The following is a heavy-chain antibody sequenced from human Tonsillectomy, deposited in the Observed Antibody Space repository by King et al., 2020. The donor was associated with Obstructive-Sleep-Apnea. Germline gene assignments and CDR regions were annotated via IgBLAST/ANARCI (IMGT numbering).Heavy chain of an antibody. CDR2: ISSSSSTI. V-gene: IGHV3-48*04. CDR3: ARDRQSTPSY. CDR1: GFTFSSYS. D-gene: IGHD2-15*01. Sequence: VQLVESGGGLVQPGGSLRLSCAASGFTFSSYSMNWVRQAPGKGLEWVSYISSSSSTIYYADAVKGRFTISRDNAKNSLSLQMNSLRAEDTAVYYCARDRQSTPSYWGQGTLVTVSA. J-gene: IGHJ4*02.